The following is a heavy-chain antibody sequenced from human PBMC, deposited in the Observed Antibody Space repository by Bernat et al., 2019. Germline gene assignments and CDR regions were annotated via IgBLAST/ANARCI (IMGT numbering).Heavy chain of an antibody. D-gene: IGHD5-18*01. CDR2: IYYSGST. V-gene: IGHV4-30-4*01. CDR1: GGSISSGDYY. CDR3: ASHPSPPTRGYSYEFDY. Sequence: QVQLQESGPGLVKPSQTLSLTCTVSGGSISSGDYYWSWIRQPPGKGLEWIGYIYYSGSTYSNPYLKRRVTISVDTSKNLFSLKLRSVTAAAPAGYYCASHPSPPTRGYSYEFDYWGQGTLVTVSS. J-gene: IGHJ4*02.